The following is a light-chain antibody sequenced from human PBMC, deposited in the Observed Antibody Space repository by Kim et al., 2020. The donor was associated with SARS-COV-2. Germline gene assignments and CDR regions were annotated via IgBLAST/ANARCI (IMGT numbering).Light chain of an antibody. CDR1: QSISSW. CDR2: DAS. CDR3: QQYNSYPIT. J-gene: IGKJ5*01. Sequence: ASVGDRVTISCRASQSISSWLAWYQQKPGKAPKLLIYDASSLESGVPSRFSGSGSGTEFTLTISSLQPDDFATYYCQQYNSYPITFGQGTRLEIK. V-gene: IGKV1-5*01.